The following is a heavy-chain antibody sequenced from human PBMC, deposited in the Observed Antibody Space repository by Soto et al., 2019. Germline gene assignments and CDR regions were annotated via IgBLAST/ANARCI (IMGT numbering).Heavy chain of an antibody. CDR3: VARGMC. CDR1: GYTFFNFD. D-gene: IGHD1-26*01. J-gene: IGHJ1*01. V-gene: IGHV1-8*01. CDR2: MSPSTGNT. Sequence: QVQLVQSGSEVKKPGASVKVSCKASGYTFFNFDINWVRQVAGQGLDWMGWMSPSTGNTGPEQKFQGRVTLTRNTAISTAYMELSSLRPEDTAVSFSVARGMCGGQGSLVTVSS.